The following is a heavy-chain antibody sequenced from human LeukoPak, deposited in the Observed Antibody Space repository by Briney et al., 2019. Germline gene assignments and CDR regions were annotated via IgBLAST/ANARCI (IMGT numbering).Heavy chain of an antibody. D-gene: IGHD2-15*01. CDR3: ARDSPPSGIDS. V-gene: IGHV3-53*01. CDR1: GFSVDSSY. Sequence: GGSLRLSCSVSGFSVDSSYMTWVRQTPGKGLEWVSVIYTNGKDYYAESAKGRFTISRDISKNSLDLQMNRLRVDDTAVYYCARDSPPSGIDSWGQGTLVIVSS. CDR2: IYTNGKD. J-gene: IGHJ5*01.